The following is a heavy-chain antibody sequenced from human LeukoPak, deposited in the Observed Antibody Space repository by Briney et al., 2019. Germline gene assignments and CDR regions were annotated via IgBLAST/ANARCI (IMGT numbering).Heavy chain of an antibody. CDR1: GFSFISYG. CDR3: AKRPADYGDYVSYFDY. D-gene: IGHD4-17*01. CDR2: ISDDGRRK. J-gene: IGHJ4*02. V-gene: IGHV3-30*18. Sequence: GGSLRLSCAASGFSFISYGMHWVRQAPGKGLEWVGVISDDGRRKDYADSVKGRFTISRDNSKDTLYLQMNSLRAEDTAVYYCAKRPADYGDYVSYFDYWGQGTLVTVSS.